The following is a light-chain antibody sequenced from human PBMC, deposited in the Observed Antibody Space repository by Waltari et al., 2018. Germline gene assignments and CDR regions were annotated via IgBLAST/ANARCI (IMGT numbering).Light chain of an antibody. CDR2: WAS. V-gene: IGKV4-1*01. J-gene: IGKJ4*01. CDR3: QQYDASPLT. CDR1: QSVLYSPNKKNY. Sequence: DIVMTQSPDSLAVSLGERATINCKSSQSVLYSPNKKNYLAWYQQKAGQPPKLLIYWASTRASGVPDRFSGSGSGTDFTLTISSLQAEDEAVYYCQQYDASPLTFGGGTKVEIK.